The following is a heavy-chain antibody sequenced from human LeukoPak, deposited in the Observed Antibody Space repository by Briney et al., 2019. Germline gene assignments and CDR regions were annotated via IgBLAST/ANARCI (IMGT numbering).Heavy chain of an antibody. CDR1: GFTFSSYS. J-gene: IGHJ4*02. Sequence: GGSLRLSCAAPGFTFSSYSMNWVRQAPGKGLEWVSSISSSSSYIYYADSVKGRFTISRDNAKNSLYLQMNSLRAEDTAVYYCARDPLYSSGWYAFDYWGQGTLVTVSS. CDR3: ARDPLYSSGWYAFDY. D-gene: IGHD6-19*01. CDR2: ISSSSSYI. V-gene: IGHV3-21*01.